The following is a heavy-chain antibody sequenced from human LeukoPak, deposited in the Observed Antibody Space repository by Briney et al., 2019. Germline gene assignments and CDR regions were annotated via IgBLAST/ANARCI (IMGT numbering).Heavy chain of an antibody. D-gene: IGHD3-9*01. CDR1: GFTFSNYG. CDR3: AKGGKYDILTGFPRSRLLGDY. V-gene: IGHV3-30*02. J-gene: IGHJ4*02. Sequence: GGSLRLSCAASGFTFSNYGMHWVRQAPGKGLEWVAFIRYDGRNKYYADSVEGRFTISRDNSKNTLYLQMNSLRIEDTAVYYCAKGGKYDILTGFPRSRLLGDYWGQGTLVTVSS. CDR2: IRYDGRNK.